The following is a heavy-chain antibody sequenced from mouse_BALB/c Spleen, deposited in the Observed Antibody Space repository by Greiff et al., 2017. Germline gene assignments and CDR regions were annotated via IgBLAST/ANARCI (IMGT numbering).Heavy chain of an antibody. D-gene: IGHD1-1*01. CDR2: IYYSGTI. CDR1: GISITTGNYR. V-gene: IGHV3-5*02. Sequence: VQLQQSGPGLVKPSQTVSLTCTVTGISITTGNYRWSWIRQFPGNKLEWIGYIYYSGTITYNPSLTSRTTITRDTSKNQFFLEMNSLTAEDTATYYCAREGTTVVPYFDYWGQGTTLTVSS. CDR3: AREGTTVVPYFDY. J-gene: IGHJ2*01.